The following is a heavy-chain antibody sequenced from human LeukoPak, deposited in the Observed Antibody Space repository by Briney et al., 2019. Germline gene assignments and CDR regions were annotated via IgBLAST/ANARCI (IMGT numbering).Heavy chain of an antibody. D-gene: IGHD4-17*01. CDR3: ARDATGYGDYVGYFGH. J-gene: IGHJ4*02. Sequence: GASVKVSCKASGYIFSAYGITWVRQAPGQGLEWMGWISAYSGNINYAQKVQGRVTMTTDTSTSTAYMELRSLRSDDTALYYCARDATGYGDYVGYFGHWGQGTLVTVSS. V-gene: IGHV1-18*01. CDR1: GYIFSAYG. CDR2: ISAYSGNI.